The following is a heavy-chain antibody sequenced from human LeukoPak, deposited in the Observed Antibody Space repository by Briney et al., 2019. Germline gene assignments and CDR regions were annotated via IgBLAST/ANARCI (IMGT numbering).Heavy chain of an antibody. CDR3: ARVGVYGDYGNWFDP. Sequence: NSSQILSLTCTVSGGSISSGSYYWSWIRQPAGKGLEWIGRMDTSGSTNYNPSLKSRATISPDTSKNQFSLKLGSVTAADTAVYYCARVGVYGDYGNWFDPWGQGTLVTVSS. CDR2: MDTSGST. D-gene: IGHD4-17*01. J-gene: IGHJ5*02. CDR1: GGSISSGSYY. V-gene: IGHV4-61*02.